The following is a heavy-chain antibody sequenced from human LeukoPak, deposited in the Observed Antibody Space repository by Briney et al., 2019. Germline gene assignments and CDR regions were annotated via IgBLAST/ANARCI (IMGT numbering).Heavy chain of an antibody. Sequence: PSETLSLTCAVYGGSFSGYYWSWIRQPPGKGLERIGEINHSGSTNYNPSLKSRVTISVDTSKNQFSLKLSSVTAADTAVYYCARGLRYSSSWYHYWGQGTLVTVSS. D-gene: IGHD6-13*01. J-gene: IGHJ4*02. V-gene: IGHV4-34*01. CDR1: GGSFSGYY. CDR2: INHSGST. CDR3: ARGLRYSSSWYHY.